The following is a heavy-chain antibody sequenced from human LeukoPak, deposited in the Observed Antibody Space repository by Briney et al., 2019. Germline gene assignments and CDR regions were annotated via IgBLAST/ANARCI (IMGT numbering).Heavy chain of an antibody. CDR3: ARAPRSGAFDI. CDR2: IYHSGST. CDR1: GGSISSGGYS. Sequence: SQTLSLTCAVSGGSISSGGYSWSWIRQPPGKGLEWIGYIYHSGSTYYNPSLKSRVTISVGRSKNQFSLKLSSVTAADTAVYYCARAPRSGAFDIWGQGTMVTVSS. D-gene: IGHD1-1*01. V-gene: IGHV4-30-2*01. J-gene: IGHJ3*02.